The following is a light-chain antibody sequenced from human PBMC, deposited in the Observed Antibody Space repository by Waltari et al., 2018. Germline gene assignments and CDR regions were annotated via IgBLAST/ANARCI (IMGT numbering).Light chain of an antibody. V-gene: IGLV5-45*01. CDR3: MILHNNAVV. J-gene: IGLJ2*01. Sequence: QAVLTQPASLAASPGASASLPCTLRRGINVATYKLYWYQQRPGSPPQFLLKYRVDSTLQQGTGGPSRFSGSGDTSANAGFLLISGVQSEDEADYYCMILHNNAVVFGGGTKLTVL. CDR2: YRVDSTL. CDR1: RGINVATYK.